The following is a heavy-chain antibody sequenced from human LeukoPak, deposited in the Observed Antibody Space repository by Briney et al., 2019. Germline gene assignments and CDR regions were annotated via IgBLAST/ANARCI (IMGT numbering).Heavy chain of an antibody. D-gene: IGHD2-15*01. CDR2: INPNSGGT. J-gene: IGHJ4*02. Sequence: GASVKVSCKASGYTFTSYGISWVRQAPGQGLEWMGWINPNSGGTNYAQKFQGRVTMTRDTSISTAYMELSRLRSDDTAVYYCARGRYCSGGSCYSPYFDYWGQGTLVTVSS. CDR3: ARGRYCSGGSCYSPYFDY. V-gene: IGHV1-2*02. CDR1: GYTFTSYG.